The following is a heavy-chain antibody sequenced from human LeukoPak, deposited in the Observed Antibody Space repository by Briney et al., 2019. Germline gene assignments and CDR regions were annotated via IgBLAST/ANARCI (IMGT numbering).Heavy chain of an antibody. CDR1: GFTFSDHY. J-gene: IGHJ4*02. CDR2: ISYDGSNK. D-gene: IGHD5-24*01. V-gene: IGHV3-30*18. CDR3: AQAWRWLQLNY. Sequence: GGSLRLACAASGFTFSDHYMHWVRQAPGKGLEWVAVISYDGSNKYYADSVKGRFTISRDNSMNTLYLHMNSLRDEDTAVYYCAQAWRWLQLNYWGQGTLVTVSS.